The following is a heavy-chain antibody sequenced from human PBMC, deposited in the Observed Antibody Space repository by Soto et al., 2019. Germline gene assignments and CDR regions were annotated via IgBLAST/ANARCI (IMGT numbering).Heavy chain of an antibody. CDR3: ARVPGP. D-gene: IGHD3-10*01. CDR2: MYHSGST. J-gene: IGHJ4*02. CDR1: GGSISSGGYS. Sequence: QLQLQESGSGLVKPSQTLSLTCAVSGGSISSGGYSWSWIRQPPGKGLEWIGYMYHSGSTYYNPSLQRRVTIAVDRSRSQFSPKLSSGTAADTAVYYCARVPGPWGQGTLVSASS. V-gene: IGHV4-30-2*01.